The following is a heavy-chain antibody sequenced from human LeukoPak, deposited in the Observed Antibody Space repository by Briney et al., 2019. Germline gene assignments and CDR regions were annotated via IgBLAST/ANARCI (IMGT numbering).Heavy chain of an antibody. D-gene: IGHD2-15*01. V-gene: IGHV4-39*01. CDR2: ISYSGNT. CDR3: ARHCCSAPSKRVFDI. CDR1: GGSIISNDYH. J-gene: IGHJ3*02. Sequence: SETLSLTCTVSGGSIISNDYHWGWVRQPPGKGLEWIGTISYSGNTDYNPSLRSRVTISVDTSNNQFSLRLGSVTAADTAVYHCARHCCSAPSKRVFDIWGQGTMVTVSS.